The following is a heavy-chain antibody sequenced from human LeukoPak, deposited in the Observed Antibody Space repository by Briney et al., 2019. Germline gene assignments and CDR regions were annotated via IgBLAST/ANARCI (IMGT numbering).Heavy chain of an antibody. Sequence: GGSLRLSCAASGFTFSSYSMNWVRQAPGEGLEWVSSISSSSSYIYYADSVKGRFTISRDNAKNSLYLQMNSLRAEDTAVYYCARDLSCSRCSSGYHSYFDYWGQGTLVTVSS. V-gene: IGHV3-21*01. J-gene: IGHJ4*02. CDR2: ISSSSSYI. CDR3: ARDLSCSRCSSGYHSYFDY. D-gene: IGHD3-22*01. CDR1: GFTFSSYS.